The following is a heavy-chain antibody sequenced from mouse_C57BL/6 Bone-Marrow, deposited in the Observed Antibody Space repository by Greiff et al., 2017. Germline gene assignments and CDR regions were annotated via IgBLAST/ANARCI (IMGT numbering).Heavy chain of an antibody. J-gene: IGHJ2*01. V-gene: IGHV1-64*01. CDR1: GYTFNSYW. Sequence: QVQLQQPGAELVKPGASVKLSCTASGYTFNSYWMHWVKQRPGQGLEWIGMIHPNSGSTKYTEKFKGKATLTVDKSSSTAYMQLSSLTSEDSAVYYCGPGGFDDWGQGTTRTVSS. CDR2: IHPNSGST. CDR3: GPGGFDD.